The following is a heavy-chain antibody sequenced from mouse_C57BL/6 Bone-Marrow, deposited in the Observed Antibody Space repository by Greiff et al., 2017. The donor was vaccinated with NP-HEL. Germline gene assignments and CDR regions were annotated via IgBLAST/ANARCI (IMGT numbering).Heavy chain of an antibody. CDR1: GFTFSDYG. CDR3: ARHVNYGSTYYYAMDY. CDR2: ISNLAYSI. Sequence: EVQRVESGGGLVQPGGSLKLSCAASGFTFSDYGMAWVRQAPRKGPEWVAFISNLAYSIYYADTVTGRFTISRENAKNTLYLETSSLRSEDTAMYYVARHVNYGSTYYYAMDYWGQGTSVTVSS. D-gene: IGHD1-1*01. V-gene: IGHV5-15*01. J-gene: IGHJ4*01.